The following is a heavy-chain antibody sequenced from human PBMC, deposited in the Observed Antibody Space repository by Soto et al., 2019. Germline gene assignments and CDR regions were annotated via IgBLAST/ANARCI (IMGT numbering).Heavy chain of an antibody. CDR1: GESFSGYF. J-gene: IGHJ4*02. V-gene: IGHV4-34*01. Sequence: QVQLQQWGTGLLKSSKTLSLTCAVYGESFSGYFWSWVRQSPGKGLEWIGEVNHSGTTNYNPSLTIRVTVSAYTSKTQLSPTVSSATAADPSVYYCARRVDDPVGSYPFGYWGQGTQVTVSS. CDR3: ARRVDDPVGSYPFGY. D-gene: IGHD1-1*01. CDR2: VNHSGTT.